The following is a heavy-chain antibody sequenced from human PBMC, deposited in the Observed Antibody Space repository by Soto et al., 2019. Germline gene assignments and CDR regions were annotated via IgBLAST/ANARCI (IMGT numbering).Heavy chain of an antibody. CDR1: GGSISSGDYY. J-gene: IGHJ6*02. CDR2: IYYSGST. CDR3: ASDGSVVVVPAAIGGMDV. D-gene: IGHD2-2*01. V-gene: IGHV4-30-4*01. Sequence: PSETLSLTCTVSGGSISSGDYYWSWIRQPPGKGLEWIGYIYYSGSTYYNPSLKSRVTISVDTSKNQFSLKLSSVTAADTAVYYCASDGSVVVVPAAIGGMDVWGPGTTVTVSS.